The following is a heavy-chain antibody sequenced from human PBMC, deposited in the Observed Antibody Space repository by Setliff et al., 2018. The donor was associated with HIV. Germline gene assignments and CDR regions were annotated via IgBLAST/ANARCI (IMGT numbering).Heavy chain of an antibody. V-gene: IGHV4-38-2*01. CDR3: ARAPGTSMIVFVTHVAFDI. D-gene: IGHD3-22*01. Sequence: SETLSLTCVVSAYSISSGYYWGWIRQSPRKGLEWIGSIYYSGSTYYNPSLKSRVTISLDASKNRVSLNLTSVTAADTAVYYCARAPGTSMIVFVTHVAFDIWDQGTMVTVSS. J-gene: IGHJ3*02. CDR1: AYSISSGYY. CDR2: IYYSGST.